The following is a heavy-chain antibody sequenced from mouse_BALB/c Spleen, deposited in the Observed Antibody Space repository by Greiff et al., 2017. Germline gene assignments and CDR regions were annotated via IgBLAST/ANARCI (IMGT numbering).Heavy chain of an antibody. Sequence: EVQLQQSGTVLARPGASVKMSCKASGYTFTSYWMHWVKQRPGQGLEWIGAIYPGNSDTSYNQKFKGKAKLTAVTSTSTAYMELSSLTNEDSAVYYCTRKVRQGDYFDYWGQGTTLTVSS. D-gene: IGHD2-14*01. V-gene: IGHV1-5*01. J-gene: IGHJ2*01. CDR2: IYPGNSDT. CDR3: TRKVRQGDYFDY. CDR1: GYTFTSYW.